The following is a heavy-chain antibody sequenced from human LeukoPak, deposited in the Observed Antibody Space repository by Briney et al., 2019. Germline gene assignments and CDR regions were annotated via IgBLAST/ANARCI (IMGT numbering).Heavy chain of an antibody. CDR3: ARVMSGYHQSAFDI. CDR1: GFTVSSDY. V-gene: IGHV3-11*05. Sequence: GGSLRLSCAGSGFTVSSDYMSWVRQAPGKGLEWVSYISSSSSYTNYADSVKGRFTISRDNAKNSLYLQMNSLRAEDTAVYYCARVMSGYHQSAFDIWGQGTMVTVSS. J-gene: IGHJ3*02. D-gene: IGHD5-12*01. CDR2: ISSSSSYT.